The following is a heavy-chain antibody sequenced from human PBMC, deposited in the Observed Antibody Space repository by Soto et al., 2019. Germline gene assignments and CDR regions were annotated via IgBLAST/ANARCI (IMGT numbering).Heavy chain of an antibody. CDR3: VRDMQGRRRDS. CDR2: INTDGSGA. J-gene: IGHJ4*02. V-gene: IGHV3-74*03. D-gene: IGHD2-2*01. Sequence: EVQLVESGGGLVQPGESLRLSCAASGLTFRSYWMHWVRQAPGKGLVWVSRINTDGSGAMYVDSVKGRFTISRDNAKNTLYLHMNRLRAEDTAVYYCVRDMQGRRRDSWGQGTLVTVSS. CDR1: GLTFRSYW.